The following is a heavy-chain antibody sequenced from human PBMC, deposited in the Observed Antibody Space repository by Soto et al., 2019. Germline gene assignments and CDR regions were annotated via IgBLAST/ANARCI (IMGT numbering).Heavy chain of an antibody. D-gene: IGHD6-19*01. V-gene: IGHV1-2*02. J-gene: IGHJ4*02. CDR2: INPNSGGT. Sequence: ASVKVSCKASGYTFTGYYMHWVRQAPGQGLEWMGWINPNSGGTNYAQKFQGRVTMTRDTSISTAYMELSGLRSDDTAVYYCARDYSSGWYPKYYFDYWGQGTLVTVS. CDR3: ARDYSSGWYPKYYFDY. CDR1: GYTFTGYY.